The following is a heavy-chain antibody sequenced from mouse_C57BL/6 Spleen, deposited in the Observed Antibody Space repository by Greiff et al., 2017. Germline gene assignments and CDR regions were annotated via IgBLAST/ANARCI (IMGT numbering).Heavy chain of an antibody. CDR3: AREDYGSSLYFDY. Sequence: VQLQQSGPELVKPGASVKLSCKASGYTFTSYDINWVKQRPGQGLEWIGWIYPRDGSPKYNEKFKGKATLTVDTSSSTAYMELHSLTSEDSAVYFCAREDYGSSLYFDYWGQGTTLTVSS. CDR1: GYTFTSYD. V-gene: IGHV1-85*01. D-gene: IGHD1-1*01. J-gene: IGHJ2*01. CDR2: IYPRDGSP.